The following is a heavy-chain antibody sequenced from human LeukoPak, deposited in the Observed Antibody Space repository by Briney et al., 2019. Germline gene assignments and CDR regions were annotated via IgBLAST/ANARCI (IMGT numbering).Heavy chain of an antibody. D-gene: IGHD3-9*01. CDR1: GYNFTNSW. V-gene: IGHV5-51*01. CDR3: ATTPYNILTAFSSFDY. CDR2: IYPGDSDT. J-gene: IGHJ4*02. Sequence: KISCKASGYNFTNSWIGWVRQMPGKGLEWMGIIYPGDSDTRKSPSLQGQVTISVDKSISTVYLQWYSLKASDTAMYYCATTPYNILTAFSSFDYWGQGTPVTVSS.